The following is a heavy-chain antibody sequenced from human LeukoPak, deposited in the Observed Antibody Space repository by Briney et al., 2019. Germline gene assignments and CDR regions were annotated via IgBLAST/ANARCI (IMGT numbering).Heavy chain of an antibody. Sequence: PGGSLRLSCVASGFSFSSYDTQWVRQVKGKGLEWVSAIGRAGDTHYPDSVKGRFTISREDAKSSVLLQMNSLREGDTGVYYCARDPSGYGLDVWGQGTTVTVSS. V-gene: IGHV3-13*04. CDR3: ARDPSGYGLDV. D-gene: IGHD3-10*01. CDR2: IGRAGDT. CDR1: GFSFSSYD. J-gene: IGHJ6*02.